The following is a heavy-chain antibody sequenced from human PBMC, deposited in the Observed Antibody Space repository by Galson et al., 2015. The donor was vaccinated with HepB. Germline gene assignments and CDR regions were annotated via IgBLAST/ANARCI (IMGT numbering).Heavy chain of an antibody. CDR1: GGSFSGYY. CDR2: INHSGST. V-gene: IGHV4-34*01. Sequence: LSLTCAVYGGSFSGYYWNWIRQPPGKGLEWIGEINHSGSTNYNASLKSRVTMSVDTSKNQFSLKLSSVTAADTAVYYCARGGHTVATRYYSFDPWGQGTLVTVSS. D-gene: IGHD5-12*01. CDR3: ARGGHTVATRYYSFDP. J-gene: IGHJ5*02.